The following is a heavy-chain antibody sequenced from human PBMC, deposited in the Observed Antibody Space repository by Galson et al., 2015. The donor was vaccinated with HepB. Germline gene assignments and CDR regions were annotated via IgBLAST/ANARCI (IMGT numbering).Heavy chain of an antibody. V-gene: IGHV1-58*02. D-gene: IGHD2-2*01. CDR3: APTYDCTSASCPYFYYGVDV. CDR1: GFTFRTST. J-gene: IGHJ6*02. CDR2: IVVGSDKT. Sequence: SVKVSCKASGFTFRTSTIQWVRQARGQRPEWIGWIVVGSDKTNYAQKFHGRVTITRDMSTSTAYMEVTSLRSEDTAMYYCAPTYDCTSASCPYFYYGVDVWGQGTTVTVSS.